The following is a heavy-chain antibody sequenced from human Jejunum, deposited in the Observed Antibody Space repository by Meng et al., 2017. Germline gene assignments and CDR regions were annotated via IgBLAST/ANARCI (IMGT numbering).Heavy chain of an antibody. CDR1: GYTFSASF. V-gene: IGHV1-2*02. J-gene: IGHJ4*02. D-gene: IGHD4-23*01. CDR2: INPNSGDT. Sequence: ASVKVSCKASGYTFSASFIHWVRQAPGQGLQWLGLINPNSGDTIYAHKFQGRVTMTTDTSINTAYVELRSLKSDDTAVYYCVRGSVTTVVTPEAYYWGQGTVVTDSS. CDR3: VRGSVTTVVTPEAYY.